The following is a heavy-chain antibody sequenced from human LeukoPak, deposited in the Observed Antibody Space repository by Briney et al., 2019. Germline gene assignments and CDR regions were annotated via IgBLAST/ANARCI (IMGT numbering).Heavy chain of an antibody. CDR3: AKEGYCSSTSCLFDC. J-gene: IGHJ4*02. CDR2: ISGNGVST. Sequence: PGGSLRLSCAASGLTFSSYAMTWVRQAPGKGLEWVSAISGNGVSTYYADSVKGRFTISRDNSKNTLYLQMNSLRAEDTAVYYCAKEGYCSSTSCLFDCWGQGTLVTVSS. D-gene: IGHD2-2*01. CDR1: GLTFSSYA. V-gene: IGHV3-23*01.